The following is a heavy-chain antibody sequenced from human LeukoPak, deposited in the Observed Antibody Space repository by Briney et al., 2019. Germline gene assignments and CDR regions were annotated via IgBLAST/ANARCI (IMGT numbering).Heavy chain of an antibody. V-gene: IGHV1-69*13. CDR2: IIPIFGTA. CDR1: GGTFSSYA. J-gene: IGHJ4*02. D-gene: IGHD2-2*01. Sequence: SVKVSCKASGGTFSSYAISWVRQAPGQGLEWMGGIIPIFGTANYAQKFQGRVTITADESTSTAYMELSSLRSEDTAVYYCARGVFECSSTSCYLFDYWGQGTLVTVSS. CDR3: ARGVFECSSTSCYLFDY.